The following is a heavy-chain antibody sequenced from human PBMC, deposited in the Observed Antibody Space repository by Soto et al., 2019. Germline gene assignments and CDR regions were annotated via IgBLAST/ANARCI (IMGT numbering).Heavy chain of an antibody. CDR1: GFTFSSYA. D-gene: IGHD5-18*01. CDR3: AKKRYSYGYPMLDY. Sequence: EVQLLESGGGLVQPGGSLRLSCAASGFTFSSYAMSWVRQAPGKGLEWVSAISGSGSSTYYADSVKGRFTISRDNSKNTLYLQMNSLRAEDTAVYYCAKKRYSYGYPMLDYWGQGTLVTVSS. CDR2: ISGSGSST. V-gene: IGHV3-23*01. J-gene: IGHJ4*02.